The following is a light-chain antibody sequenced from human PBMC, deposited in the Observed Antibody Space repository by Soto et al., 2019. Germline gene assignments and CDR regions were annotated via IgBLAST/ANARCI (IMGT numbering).Light chain of an antibody. V-gene: IGKV3-15*01. CDR1: QSVDSL. CDR2: AAS. CDR3: QQYNNWPRT. J-gene: IGKJ1*01. Sequence: EIVMTQSPATLSVSPGETATLSCKTSQSVDSLLAWYQQKPGQAPRLLIYAASTGATGIPARFSGSGSGTEFTLTISSLQSEDFAVYYCQQYNNWPRTCGQGTKVDIK.